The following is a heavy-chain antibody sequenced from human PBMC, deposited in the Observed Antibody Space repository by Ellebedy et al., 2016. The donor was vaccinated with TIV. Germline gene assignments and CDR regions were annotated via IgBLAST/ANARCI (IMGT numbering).Heavy chain of an antibody. V-gene: IGHV4-59*01. Sequence: MPSETLSLTCTVSGASISSYYWSWIRQPPGKGLEWIGYIYYSGSTNYNPSLKSRVTMSVDTSKNQFSLKVSSVTAADTAVYYCARGISYGILTGQHYYKYGMDVWGQGTTVTVPS. J-gene: IGHJ6*02. CDR2: IYYSGST. D-gene: IGHD3-9*01. CDR1: GASISSYY. CDR3: ARGISYGILTGQHYYKYGMDV.